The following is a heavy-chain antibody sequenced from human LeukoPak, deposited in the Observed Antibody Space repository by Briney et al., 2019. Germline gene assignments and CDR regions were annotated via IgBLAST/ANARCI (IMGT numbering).Heavy chain of an antibody. CDR3: ASFDTSSHYAGY. V-gene: IGHV3-48*02. Sequence: GQSLVISSPAPGLTFSIYSMNCVSQAPGGGLEWDSYISSSSSTIFYACSVKGRFTISIDNAMNSPYLQMNSLRDQATAVNDCASFDTSSHYAGYWGQGTLVTVSS. CDR1: GLTFSIYS. D-gene: IGHD3-22*01. J-gene: IGHJ4*02. CDR2: ISSSSSTI.